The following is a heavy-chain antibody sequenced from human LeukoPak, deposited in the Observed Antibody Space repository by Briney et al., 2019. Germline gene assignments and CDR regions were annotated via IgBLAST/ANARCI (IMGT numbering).Heavy chain of an antibody. CDR3: ARGRYTMVRGVIGRDTDYYYYSYMDV. D-gene: IGHD3-10*01. J-gene: IGHJ6*03. V-gene: IGHV4-61*09. CDR1: GGSISSGSYY. CDR2: IYTSGGT. Sequence: SETLSLTCTVSGGSISSGSYYWSWIRQPAGKGLEWIGHIYTSGGTNYNPSLKSRVTISVDTSKNQFSLQLNSVTPEDTAVYYCARGRYTMVRGVIGRDTDYYYYSYMDVWGKGTTVTISS.